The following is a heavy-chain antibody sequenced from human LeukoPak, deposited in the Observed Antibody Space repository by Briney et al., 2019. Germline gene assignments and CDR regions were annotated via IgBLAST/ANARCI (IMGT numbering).Heavy chain of an antibody. V-gene: IGHV3-7*05. J-gene: IGHJ4*02. Sequence: TLRLSRASSVFTYSNYWMNGVRRGPGKELEWVANRKPDGSAKYFVDSFKGRFTITRDNAKNSLCLQMNSLRVEDTDVYYCAGDRWGQGTLVTVSS. CDR2: RKPDGSAK. CDR1: VFTYSNYW. CDR3: AGDR.